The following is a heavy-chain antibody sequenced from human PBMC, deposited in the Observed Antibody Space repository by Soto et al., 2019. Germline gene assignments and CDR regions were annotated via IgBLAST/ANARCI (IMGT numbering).Heavy chain of an antibody. CDR3: ARRYGSAIDF. Sequence: QVQLQESGPGLVKPSETLSLTCTVSGGSIRSYYWSWIRQPPGKGLEWIGYIYYSGSTNYNPSLNIRVTISVDTSKNQFSLKLSSVTAADTAVYYCARRYGSAIDFWGQGTLVTVSS. J-gene: IGHJ4*02. CDR1: GGSIRSYY. CDR2: IYYSGST. V-gene: IGHV4-59*08. D-gene: IGHD1-26*01.